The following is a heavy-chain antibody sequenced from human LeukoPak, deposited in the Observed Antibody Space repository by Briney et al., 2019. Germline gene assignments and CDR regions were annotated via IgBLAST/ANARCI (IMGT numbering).Heavy chain of an antibody. CDR3: ATDLGVVITTTIIVIHSGAFDI. CDR1: GYTLTELS. D-gene: IGHD3-22*01. Sequence: ASVKVSCTVSGYTLTELSMHWVRQAPGKGLEWMGGFDPEDGETIYAQKFQGRVTMTEGTSTDTAYMELSSLRSEDTAVYYCATDLGVVITTTIIVIHSGAFDIWGQGTMVTVSS. CDR2: FDPEDGET. V-gene: IGHV1-24*01. J-gene: IGHJ3*02.